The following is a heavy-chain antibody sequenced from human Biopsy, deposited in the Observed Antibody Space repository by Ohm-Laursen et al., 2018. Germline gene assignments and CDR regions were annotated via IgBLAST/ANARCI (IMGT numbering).Heavy chain of an antibody. V-gene: IGHV3-30*18. CDR3: AKDKGTFNFYYYGMDV. Sequence: SLRLSCAASGFSFSSYGMHWVRQAPGKGLGWVAAISYDGSKTDYGDSVKGRLNISRDNSKNTLDLQMSSLRVEDTAVYFCAKDKGTFNFYYYGMDVWGQGTTVTVSS. CDR2: ISYDGSKT. J-gene: IGHJ6*02. CDR1: GFSFSSYG. D-gene: IGHD2/OR15-2a*01.